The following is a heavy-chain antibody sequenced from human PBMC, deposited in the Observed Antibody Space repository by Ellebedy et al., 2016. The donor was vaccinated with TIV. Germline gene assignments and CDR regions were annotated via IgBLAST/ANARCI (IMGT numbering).Heavy chain of an antibody. CDR2: ISWNSGSI. CDR3: AKAGSMYYFDRSGYEQ. J-gene: IGHJ1*01. D-gene: IGHD3-22*01. V-gene: IGHV3-9*01. CDR1: EITFADYA. Sequence: GGSLTLSCAASEITFADYAMHWVRQAPGKGLEWVSGISWNSGSIGYADSVKGRFTISRDNAQNSLYLQMSSLRLEDTALYYCAKAGSMYYFDRSGYEQWGQGTLVTVSS.